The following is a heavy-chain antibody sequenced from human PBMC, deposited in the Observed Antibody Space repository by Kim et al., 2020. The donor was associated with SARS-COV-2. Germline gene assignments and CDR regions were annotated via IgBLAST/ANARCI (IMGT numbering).Heavy chain of an antibody. Sequence: SETLSLTCTVSGGSISSSSYYWGWIRQPPGKGLEWIGSIYYSGSTYYNPSLKSRVTISVDTSKNQFSLKLSSVTAADTAVYYCARQSPPLVTIFGVVTGSGWFDPWGQGTLVTVSS. CDR1: GGSISSSSYY. CDR3: ARQSPPLVTIFGVVTGSGWFDP. J-gene: IGHJ5*02. D-gene: IGHD3-3*01. CDR2: IYYSGST. V-gene: IGHV4-39*01.